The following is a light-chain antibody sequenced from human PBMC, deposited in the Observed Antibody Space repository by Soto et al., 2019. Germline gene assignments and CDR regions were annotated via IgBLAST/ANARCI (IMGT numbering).Light chain of an antibody. Sequence: DLVMTQSPLSLPVTPGEPASISCRSSQSLLHSNGYSYLDWYLQKPGQSPQLLIYLGSSRASGVPDRFSGSGSGTDFTLKIGRVEAEDVGVYYCMQALQTPRTFGQGTKLEIK. J-gene: IGKJ2*02. CDR2: LGS. CDR3: MQALQTPRT. CDR1: QSLLHSNGYSY. V-gene: IGKV2-28*01.